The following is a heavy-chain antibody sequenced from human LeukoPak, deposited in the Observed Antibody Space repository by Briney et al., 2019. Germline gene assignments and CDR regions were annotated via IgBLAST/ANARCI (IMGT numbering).Heavy chain of an antibody. CDR2: IIPIFGTA. V-gene: IGHV1-69*13. CDR3: ASEYYYDSSGYYRPDYYYGMDV. Sequence: GASVKVSCKASGGSFSSNTLSWVRQAPGQGLEWMGGIIPIFGTANYAQKFQGRVTITADESTSTAYMELSSLRSEDTDVYYCASEYYYDSSGYYRPDYYYGMDVWGQGTTVTVSS. J-gene: IGHJ6*02. D-gene: IGHD3-22*01. CDR1: GGSFSSNT.